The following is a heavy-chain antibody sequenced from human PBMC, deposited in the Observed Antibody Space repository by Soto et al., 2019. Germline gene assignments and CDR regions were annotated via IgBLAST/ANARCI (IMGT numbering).Heavy chain of an antibody. CDR1: GCSFTSYW. J-gene: IGHJ5*02. D-gene: IGHD6-19*01. CDR3: ARHSIAVAGLGTNWFDP. CDR2: IDPSDSYT. Sequence: PGESLKISCKGSGCSFTSYWISWVRQMPGKGLEWMGRIDPSDSYTNYSPSFQGHVTISADKSISTAYLQWSSLKASDTAMYYCARHSIAVAGLGTNWFDPWGQGTLVTVSS. V-gene: IGHV5-10-1*01.